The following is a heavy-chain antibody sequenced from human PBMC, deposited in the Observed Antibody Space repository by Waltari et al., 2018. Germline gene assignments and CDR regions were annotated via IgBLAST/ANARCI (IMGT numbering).Heavy chain of an antibody. J-gene: IGHJ5*02. CDR2: ISWNSDYR. CDR1: GFTFDDYA. V-gene: IGHV3-9*01. D-gene: IGHD1-26*01. CDR3: TKAQYGYGGSYDWFDP. Sequence: EVYLVESGGALVQPGRSLRLSCAAAGFTFDDYAMHWVRQAPGKGREWVLGISWNSDYRGYADSVKGRFTISRDNGKNTVYLQMNSLRPEDTALYYCTKAQYGYGGSYDWFDPWGQGTLVTVSS.